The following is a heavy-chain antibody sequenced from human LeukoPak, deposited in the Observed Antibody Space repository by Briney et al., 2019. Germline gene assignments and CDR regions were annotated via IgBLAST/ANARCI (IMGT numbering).Heavy chain of an antibody. CDR3: ARVIFDSSGYTGENWFDP. V-gene: IGHV1-18*01. D-gene: IGHD3-22*01. J-gene: IGHJ5*02. CDR2: ISAYNGNT. Sequence: ASVKVSCTASGYTFTSYGISWVRQAPGQGLEWMGWISAYNGNTNYAQKLQGRVTMTTDTSTSTAYMELRSLRSDDTAVYYCARVIFDSSGYTGENWFDPWGQGTLVTVSS. CDR1: GYTFTSYG.